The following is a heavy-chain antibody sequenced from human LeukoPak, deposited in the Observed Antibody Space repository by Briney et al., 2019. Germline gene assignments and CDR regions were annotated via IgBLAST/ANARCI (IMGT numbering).Heavy chain of an antibody. CDR1: GGSFSGYY. Sequence: SETLSLTCAVYGGSFSGYYWSWIRQPPGKGLEWIGEINHSGSTNYNPSLKSRVTISVDTSKNQFSLKLSSVTAADTAVYYCVRVKMLGYDYIWGSYRSYYFDYWGQGTLVTVSS. CDR2: INHSGST. V-gene: IGHV4-34*01. CDR3: VRVKMLGYDYIWGSYRSYYFDY. D-gene: IGHD3-16*02. J-gene: IGHJ4*02.